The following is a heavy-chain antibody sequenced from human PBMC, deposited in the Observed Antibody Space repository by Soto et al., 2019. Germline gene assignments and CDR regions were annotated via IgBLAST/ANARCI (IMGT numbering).Heavy chain of an antibody. V-gene: IGHV4-31*03. D-gene: IGHD2-2*01. CDR3: ARYRGLWVPATAIFDY. Sequence: SETLSLTCTVSGGSISSGGYYWSWIRQHPGKGLEWIGYIYYSGSTYYNPSLKSRVTISVDTSKNQFSLKLSSVTAADTAVYYCARYRGLWVPATAIFDYWGQGTLVTVSS. CDR1: GGSISSGGYY. J-gene: IGHJ4*02. CDR2: IYYSGST.